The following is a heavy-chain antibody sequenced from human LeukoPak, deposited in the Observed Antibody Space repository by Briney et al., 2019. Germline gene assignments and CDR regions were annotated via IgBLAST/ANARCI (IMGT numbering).Heavy chain of an antibody. V-gene: IGHV1-69*05. J-gene: IGHJ4*02. D-gene: IGHD2-15*01. CDR1: GGTFSSYA. CDR3: ATQELLYCSGGSCSFDY. Sequence: SVKVSCKDSGGTFSSYAISWVRQAPGQGLEWMGGIIPIFGTANYAQKFQGRVTITTDESTSTAYMELSSLRSEDTAVYYCATQELLYCSGGSCSFDYWGQGTLVTVSS. CDR2: IIPIFGTA.